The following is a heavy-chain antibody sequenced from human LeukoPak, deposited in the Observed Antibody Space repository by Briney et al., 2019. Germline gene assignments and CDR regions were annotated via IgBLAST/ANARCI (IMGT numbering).Heavy chain of an antibody. Sequence: EASVKVSCKASGYTFTGYYIHWVRQAPGQGLEWMGWINPNSGGTNYAQKFQGRVTMTRDTSISTAYMELSRLRSDDTAMYYCASEITIFGEVSTFDIWGQGTMVTVSS. D-gene: IGHD3-3*01. CDR1: GYTFTGYY. CDR3: ASEITIFGEVSTFDI. CDR2: INPNSGGT. J-gene: IGHJ3*02. V-gene: IGHV1-2*02.